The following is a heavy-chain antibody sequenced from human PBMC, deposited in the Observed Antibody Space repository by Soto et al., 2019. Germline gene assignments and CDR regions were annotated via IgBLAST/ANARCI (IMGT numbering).Heavy chain of an antibody. D-gene: IGHD6-6*01. V-gene: IGHV4-34*01. CDR2: INHSEST. CDR1: GGSFSGYY. J-gene: IGHJ5*02. Sequence: SETLSLTCAVYGGSFSGYYWSWIRQPPGKVLEGIGEINHSESTNYNPSLKSQVTISVDTAKNQFSLKLSSVTAADTAVYYCARSEGVVAARRGGNWFDPWGQGTLVTVSS. CDR3: ARSEGVVAARRGGNWFDP.